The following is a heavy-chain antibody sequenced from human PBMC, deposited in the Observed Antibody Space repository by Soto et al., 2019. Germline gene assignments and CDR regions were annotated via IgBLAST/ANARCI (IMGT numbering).Heavy chain of an antibody. V-gene: IGHV4-31*03. J-gene: IGHJ5*02. CDR2: IYYTGST. CDR3: ARTPTP. CDR1: GGSISSGGYY. Sequence: QVQLQESGPGLVKPPQTLSLTCTVSGGSISSGGYYWSWIRHHPGKGLEWIGYIYYTGSTYYTPSLKSRVTISVDTSTNQFSPKRSSVTAADTAVYYCARTPTPWGQGNLVTVSS.